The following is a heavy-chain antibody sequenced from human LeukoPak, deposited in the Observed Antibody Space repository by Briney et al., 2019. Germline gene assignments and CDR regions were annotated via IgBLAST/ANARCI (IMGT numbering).Heavy chain of an antibody. CDR2: ISSSSSYI. V-gene: IGHV3-21*04. Sequence: PGGSLRLSCAASGFTFSSYSMNWVRQAPGKGLEWVSSISSSSSYIYYADSVKGRFTISRDNSKSTLYLQMNSLRAEDTAIYYCAKDLYLPTGRTPFDYWGQGTLVTVSS. CDR1: GFTFSSYS. D-gene: IGHD1-1*01. CDR3: AKDLYLPTGRTPFDY. J-gene: IGHJ4*02.